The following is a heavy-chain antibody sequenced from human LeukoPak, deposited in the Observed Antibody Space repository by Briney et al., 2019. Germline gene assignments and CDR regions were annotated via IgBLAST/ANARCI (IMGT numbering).Heavy chain of an antibody. Sequence: SETLSLTCTVSDGSISSSGYCWGWIRQPPGKGLEWIGSIYYSGSTYYNPSLKSRVTISVDISKNQFSLKLTSVTAADTAVYYCARRGYGDQPFDYWGQGTLVTVSS. CDR2: IYYSGST. V-gene: IGHV4-39*01. CDR3: ARRGYGDQPFDY. D-gene: IGHD4-17*01. CDR1: DGSISSSGYC. J-gene: IGHJ4*02.